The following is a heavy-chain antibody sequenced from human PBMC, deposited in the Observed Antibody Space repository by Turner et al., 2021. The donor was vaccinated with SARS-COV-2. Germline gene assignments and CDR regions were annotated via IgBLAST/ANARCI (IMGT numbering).Heavy chain of an antibody. CDR3: ARLMDTAMDYYGTDV. CDR2: IYYSGGA. Sequence: QLQLQESGPGLVKPSETLSLTCTVSGGAISSSSYDWGWIRQPPGKGLAWIGNIYYSGGAYYNPSRKSRVTISVDPSKNQFTLKLTSVTAADTAVYYCARLMDTAMDYYGTDVWGQGTTVTVSS. V-gene: IGHV4-39*01. J-gene: IGHJ6*02. CDR1: GGAISSSSYD. D-gene: IGHD5-18*01.